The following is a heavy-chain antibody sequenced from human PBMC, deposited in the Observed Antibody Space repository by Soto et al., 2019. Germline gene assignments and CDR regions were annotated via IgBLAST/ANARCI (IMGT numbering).Heavy chain of an antibody. CDR2: IYYGGST. CDR1: GGSISSGGYY. Sequence: QVQLQESGPGLVKPSQTLSLTCTVSGGSISSGGYYWSWIRQHPVKGLEWIGYIYYGGSTYYNPSLKSLVTISVDTSKNQFSLKLSSVTAADTAVYYCARTGERWILGYYFDYWGQGTLVTVSS. V-gene: IGHV4-31*01. J-gene: IGHJ4*02. CDR3: ARTGERWILGYYFDY. D-gene: IGHD2-2*03.